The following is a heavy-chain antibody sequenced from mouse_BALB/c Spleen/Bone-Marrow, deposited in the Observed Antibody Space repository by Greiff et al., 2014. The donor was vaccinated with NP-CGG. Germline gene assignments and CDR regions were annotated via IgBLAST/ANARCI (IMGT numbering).Heavy chain of an antibody. CDR3: AALYGIVFDY. CDR1: GYTFTEYT. D-gene: IGHD2-1*01. J-gene: IGHJ2*01. CDR2: INPDNGGT. V-gene: IGHV1-18*01. Sequence: VQLQQSGPDLVKPGASVKISCKTSGYTFTEYTMHWVRQSHGKSLEWIGGINPDNGGTTYNQKFKGKATLTVDKSSSTAYMELRSLTSEVSAVYYCAALYGIVFDYWGQGTTLTVSS.